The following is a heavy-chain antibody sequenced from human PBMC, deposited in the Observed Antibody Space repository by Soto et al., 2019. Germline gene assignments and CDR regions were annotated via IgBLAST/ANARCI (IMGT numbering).Heavy chain of an antibody. CDR2: IYVTGAV. CDR3: ARLRIATNNYKWFDP. V-gene: IGHV4-31*03. Sequence: KSSETLSLTCSVSGAAHNSGNYYWSWIRQVPGKGLEWIGHIYVTGAVDYNPSLRDRITISQDTSERQFSLNLRLVTAADTAVYYCARLRIATNNYKWFDPWGQGTLVTVPS. D-gene: IGHD2-21*01. CDR1: GAAHNSGNYY. J-gene: IGHJ5*02.